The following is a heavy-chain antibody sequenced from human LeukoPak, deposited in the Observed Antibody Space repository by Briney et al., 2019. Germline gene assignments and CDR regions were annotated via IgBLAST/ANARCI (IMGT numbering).Heavy chain of an antibody. V-gene: IGHV3-48*03. J-gene: IGHJ4*02. D-gene: IGHD3-16*01. CDR1: GFTFSSYE. Sequence: GGSLRLSCAGSGFTFSSYELNWVRQAPGKGLEWISYISSSGSTLYYADSVKGRFTISRDDAKNSLYLQMNSLRGDDTAVYYCARVQQGGYFDNWVQGTLVTVSS. CDR3: ARVQQGGYFDN. CDR2: ISSSGSTL.